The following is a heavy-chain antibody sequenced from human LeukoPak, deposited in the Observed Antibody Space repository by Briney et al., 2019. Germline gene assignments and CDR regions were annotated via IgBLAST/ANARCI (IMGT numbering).Heavy chain of an antibody. CDR1: GFTFSSYG. V-gene: IGHV3-30*02. Sequence: GGSLRLSCAASGFTFSSYGMHWVRQAPGKGLEWVAFIRYDGSNKYYADSVKGRFTISRDNSKNTLYLQMNSLRAEDTAVYYCANLWWELRNYYYYVDVWGKGTTVTVSS. J-gene: IGHJ6*03. CDR3: ANLWWELRNYYYYVDV. CDR2: IRYDGSNK. D-gene: IGHD1-26*01.